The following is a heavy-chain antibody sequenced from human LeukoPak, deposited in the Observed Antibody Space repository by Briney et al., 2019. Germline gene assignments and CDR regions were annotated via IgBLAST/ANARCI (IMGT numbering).Heavy chain of an antibody. D-gene: IGHD6-13*01. V-gene: IGHV4-31*03. Sequence: PSETLSLTCTVSGGSISSGGSYWSWIRQHPGKGLEWIGYIYYSGSTYYNPSLKSRVTISVDTSKNQFSLKLSSVTAADTAVYYCARDRGIAAAGTDWFDPWGQGTLVTVSS. CDR2: IYYSGST. CDR1: GGSISSGGSY. J-gene: IGHJ5*02. CDR3: ARDRGIAAAGTDWFDP.